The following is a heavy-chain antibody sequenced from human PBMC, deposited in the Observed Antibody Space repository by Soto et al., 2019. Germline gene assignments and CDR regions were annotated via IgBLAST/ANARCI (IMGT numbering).Heavy chain of an antibody. J-gene: IGHJ5*02. CDR2: IYHSGST. D-gene: IGHD3-10*01. CDR3: AMSLWFGNTPNWFDP. CDR1: GGSISSYD. V-gene: IGHV4-59*04. Sequence: SETLSLTCTVSGGSISSYDWSWIRQPPGKGLEWIGYIYHSGSTYYNPSLKSRVTISVDTSKNQFSLKLSSVTAADTAVYYCAMSLWFGNTPNWFDPWGQGTPVTVSS.